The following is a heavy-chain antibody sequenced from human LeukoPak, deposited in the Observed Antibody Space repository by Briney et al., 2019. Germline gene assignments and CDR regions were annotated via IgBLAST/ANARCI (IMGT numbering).Heavy chain of an antibody. CDR1: GGTFSSYA. CDR2: IIPIFGTA. Sequence: ASVKVSCKASGGTFSSYAISWVRQAPGQGLEWMGGIIPIFGTANYAQKFQGRVTITADESTSTAYMELSSLRSEDTAVYYYARPLNWNDGYYGMDVWGQGTTVTVSS. V-gene: IGHV1-69*13. D-gene: IGHD1-1*01. CDR3: ARPLNWNDGYYGMDV. J-gene: IGHJ6*02.